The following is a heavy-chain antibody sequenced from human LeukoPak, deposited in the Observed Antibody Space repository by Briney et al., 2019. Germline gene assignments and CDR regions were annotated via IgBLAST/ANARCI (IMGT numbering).Heavy chain of an antibody. V-gene: IGHV3-21*01. Sequence: GGSLRLSCAASGFTFSSYSMNWVRQAPGKGLEWVSSISSSSSYIYYADSVKGRFTISRDNAKNSLYLQMNSLRAEDTAVYYCARDQSGSYYTGHNWFDPWGQGTLVTVSS. CDR3: ARDQSGSYYTGHNWFDP. CDR2: ISSSSSYI. D-gene: IGHD1-26*01. J-gene: IGHJ5*02. CDR1: GFTFSSYS.